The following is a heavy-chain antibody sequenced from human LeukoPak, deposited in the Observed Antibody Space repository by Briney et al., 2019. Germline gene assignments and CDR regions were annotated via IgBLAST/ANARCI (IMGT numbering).Heavy chain of an antibody. CDR1: GYTFTSYG. V-gene: IGHV1-18*04. J-gene: IGHJ4*02. Sequence: ASVKVSCKASGYTFTSYGISWVRQAPGQGLEWMGWISAYNGNTNYAQKLQGRVTMTTDTSTSTDYMELRSLRSDDTAVYYCARAYIAAGAFGYWGQGTLVTVSS. CDR3: ARAYIAAGAFGY. CDR2: ISAYNGNT. D-gene: IGHD6-13*01.